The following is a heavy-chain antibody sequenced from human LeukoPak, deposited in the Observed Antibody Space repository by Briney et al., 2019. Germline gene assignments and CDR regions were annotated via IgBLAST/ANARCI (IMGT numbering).Heavy chain of an antibody. V-gene: IGHV3-74*01. D-gene: IGHD6-13*01. CDR3: ARIVGQQRDS. Sequence: PGGSLRLSCAASGFSFSSYWMHWVRQAPGTGLVWVSRIKSDGSTTNYADFVKGRFTISRDNAKNTLYLQMNSLRAEDTAVYYCARIVGQQRDSWGQGTLVTVSS. J-gene: IGHJ4*02. CDR2: IKSDGSTT. CDR1: GFSFSSYW.